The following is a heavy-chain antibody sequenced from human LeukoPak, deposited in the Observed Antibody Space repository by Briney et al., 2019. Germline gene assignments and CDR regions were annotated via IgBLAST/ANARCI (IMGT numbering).Heavy chain of an antibody. CDR2: INWNGGST. V-gene: IGHV3-20*04. D-gene: IGHD6-13*01. Sequence: PGGSLRLSCAASGFTFDDYGMSWVRQAPGKGLEWVSGINWNGGSTGYADSVKGGFTISRDTAKHFLFLQMNGLRAEDTALYYCARDEGAYSSSWETYYYYYYMDVWGKGTTVTVSS. J-gene: IGHJ6*03. CDR3: ARDEGAYSSSWETYYYYYYMDV. CDR1: GFTFDDYG.